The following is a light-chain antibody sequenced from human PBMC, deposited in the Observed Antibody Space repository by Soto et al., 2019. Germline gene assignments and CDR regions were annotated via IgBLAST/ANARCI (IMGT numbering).Light chain of an antibody. CDR2: DAN. V-gene: IGLV2-23*01. Sequence: QSVLTQPASVSGSPGQSITISCTGSSSDVGSHNLVSWYQQYPGKAPKLMIFDANKRPSGVSNRFSGSKSGNTASLTVSGLQADDEADYYCCSYVGTSTIFGGGTKLTVL. J-gene: IGLJ2*01. CDR1: SSDVGSHNL. CDR3: CSYVGTSTI.